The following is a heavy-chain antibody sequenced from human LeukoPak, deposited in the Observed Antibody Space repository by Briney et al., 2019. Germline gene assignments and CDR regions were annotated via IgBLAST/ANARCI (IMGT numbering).Heavy chain of an antibody. Sequence: SETLSLTCTVSGGSISSSSYYWGWIRQPPGKGLEWIGSIYYSGSTNYNPSLKSRVTISVDTSKNQFSLKLSSVTAADTAVYYCARYYGSGSYPAYYFDHWGQGTLVTVSS. CDR2: IYYSGST. CDR1: GGSISSSSYY. J-gene: IGHJ4*02. D-gene: IGHD3-10*01. V-gene: IGHV4-39*07. CDR3: ARYYGSGSYPAYYFDH.